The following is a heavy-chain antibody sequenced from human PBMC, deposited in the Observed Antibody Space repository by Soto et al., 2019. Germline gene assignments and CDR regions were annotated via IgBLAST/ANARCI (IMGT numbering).Heavy chain of an antibody. D-gene: IGHD4-4*01. CDR2: ISSSSSYI. CDR1: GFTFSSYS. Sequence: GESLKISCAASGFTFSSYSMNWVRQAPGKGLEWVSSISSSSSYIYYADSVKGRFTISRDNAKNSLYLQMNSLRAEDTAVYYCARTETTAEYFQHWGQGTLVTVSS. J-gene: IGHJ1*01. V-gene: IGHV3-21*01. CDR3: ARTETTAEYFQH.